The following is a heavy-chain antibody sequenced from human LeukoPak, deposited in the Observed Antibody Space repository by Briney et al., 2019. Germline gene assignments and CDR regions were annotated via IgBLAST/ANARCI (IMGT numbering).Heavy chain of an antibody. J-gene: IGHJ4*02. CDR1: GGSISSYY. CDR3: ARVDPAAGGWDDIAD. D-gene: IGHD3-9*01. V-gene: IGHV4-59*01. Sequence: SETLSLTCTVSGGSISSYYWSWIRQPPGKGLEWIGYNCYSGSTNYKPSLKRRVTISVDASKNKFSLKMSSVTAADTAVYYCARVDPAAGGWDDIADWGQGTLVTVSS. CDR2: NCYSGST.